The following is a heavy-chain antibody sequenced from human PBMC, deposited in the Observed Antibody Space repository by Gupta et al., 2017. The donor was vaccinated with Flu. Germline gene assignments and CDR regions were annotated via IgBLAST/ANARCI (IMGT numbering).Heavy chain of an antibody. Sequence: QVQLQESGPGLVKPSETLSLTCAVSGYSISRGYYWGWIRQPPGKGLEWIGSMYHSGSTYYNPSLKSRVTISVDTSKNQFSLKLRSVTAADTAVYYCARSGSSWYHGFDYWGQGTLVTVSS. D-gene: IGHD6-13*01. V-gene: IGHV4-38-2*01. CDR2: MYHSGST. J-gene: IGHJ4*02. CDR1: GYSISRGYY. CDR3: ARSGSSWYHGFDY.